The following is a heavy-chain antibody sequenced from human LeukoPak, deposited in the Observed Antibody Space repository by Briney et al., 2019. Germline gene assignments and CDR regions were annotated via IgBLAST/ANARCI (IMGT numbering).Heavy chain of an antibody. CDR3: XQXGPRGLAFDI. J-gene: IGHJ3*02. Sequence: GGSLRLSCEAPGVTFSSYVMSWVRQAPGKGPEWVSGISGSGGGTYYADSVKGRFAISRDNSKNTLYLQMNSLRAEDTAVYYCXQXGPRGLAFDIWGQGTKVTVSS. V-gene: IGHV3-23*01. CDR1: GVTFSSYV. CDR2: ISGSGGGT.